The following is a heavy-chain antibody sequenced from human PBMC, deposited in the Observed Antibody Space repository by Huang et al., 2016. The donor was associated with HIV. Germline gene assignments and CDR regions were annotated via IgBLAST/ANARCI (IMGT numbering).Heavy chain of an antibody. D-gene: IGHD6-13*01. Sequence: QLVQSGAAVKKPGSSVKVSCKASGDTFRTFTIGWVRQGPGQGLEWMGGTIPSFGTTNYAENFQDRLTITAEEYTNTVYLELRSLRSEDTAVYYCAREGYLGRAFDIWGQGTIVTVSS. CDR1: GDTFRTFT. CDR3: AREGYLGRAFDI. J-gene: IGHJ3*02. V-gene: IGHV1-69*01. CDR2: TIPSFGTT.